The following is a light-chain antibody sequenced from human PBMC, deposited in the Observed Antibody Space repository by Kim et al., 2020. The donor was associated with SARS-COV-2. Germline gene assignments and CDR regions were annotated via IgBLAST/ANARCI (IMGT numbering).Light chain of an antibody. Sequence: QSALTQPPSASGSPGQSVTISCTGTSSDVGGSDSVSWYQQHPGKAPKLMIHGVSKRPSAVPDRFSGSKSGNTASLTVSGLQAEDEADYYCYSYAGSNNYVFGTGTKVTVL. CDR3: YSYAGSNNYV. CDR1: SSDVGGSDS. J-gene: IGLJ1*01. V-gene: IGLV2-8*01. CDR2: GVS.